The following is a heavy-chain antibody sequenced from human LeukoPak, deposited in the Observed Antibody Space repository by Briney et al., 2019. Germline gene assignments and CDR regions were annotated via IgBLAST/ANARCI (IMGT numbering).Heavy chain of an antibody. CDR2: ISSSSSYI. CDR1: GFTFSSYS. Sequence: GGSLRLSCEASGFTFSSYSMNWVRQAPGKGLEWVSSISSSSSYIYYADSVKGRFTISRDNAKNSLYLQMNSLRAEDTAVYYCARNYGSGSYGDYWGQGTLVTVSS. V-gene: IGHV3-21*01. D-gene: IGHD3-10*01. J-gene: IGHJ4*02. CDR3: ARNYGSGSYGDY.